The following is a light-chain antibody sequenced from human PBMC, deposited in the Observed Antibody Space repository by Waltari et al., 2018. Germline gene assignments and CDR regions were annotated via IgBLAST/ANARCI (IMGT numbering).Light chain of an antibody. J-gene: IGKJ2*01. Sequence: DIQMTQSPSSLAASVGDRVTITCRTSQTIGPYLSWYQQKAGTAPKLLIYGSSNLQRGVPSRFIGGGSGTDFTLTISSLQPEDFATYFCQQSYRFPYTFGQGT. V-gene: IGKV1-39*01. CDR3: QQSYRFPYT. CDR2: GSS. CDR1: QTIGPY.